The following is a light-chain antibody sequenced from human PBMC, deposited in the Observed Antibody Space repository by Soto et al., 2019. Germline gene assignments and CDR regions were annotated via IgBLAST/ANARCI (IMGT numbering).Light chain of an antibody. Sequence: DIVMTQSPDSLAVSLGERATINCKSSQSVLYSSNNKNYLAWYQQKPGQPPKLLIYWASTRESGVPDRFSGSGSGTDFTRTISSLQAEDVAVYYCQQYYSTPPTFGQGTKVDIK. CDR1: QSVLYSSNNKNY. V-gene: IGKV4-1*01. CDR2: WAS. J-gene: IGKJ1*01. CDR3: QQYYSTPPT.